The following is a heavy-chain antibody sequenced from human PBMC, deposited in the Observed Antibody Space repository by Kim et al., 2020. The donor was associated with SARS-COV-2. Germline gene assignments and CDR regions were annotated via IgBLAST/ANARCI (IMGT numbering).Heavy chain of an antibody. CDR2: IYYSGST. Sequence: SETLSLTCTVSGGSISSYYWSWIRQPPGKGLEWIGYIYYSGSTNYNPSLKSRVTISVDTSKNQFSLKLSSVTAADTAVYYCARENSSGWYLHAFDIWGQGTMLTVSS. J-gene: IGHJ3*02. CDR1: GGSISSYY. V-gene: IGHV4-59*13. D-gene: IGHD6-19*01. CDR3: ARENSSGWYLHAFDI.